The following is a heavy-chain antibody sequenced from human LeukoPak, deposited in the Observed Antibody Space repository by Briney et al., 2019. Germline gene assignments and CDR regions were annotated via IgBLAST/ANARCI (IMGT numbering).Heavy chain of an antibody. CDR2: IKQDGSEK. D-gene: IGHD1-7*01. J-gene: IGHJ6*02. Sequence: PGGSLRLSCAASGFTFSSYSMSWVRQAPGKGLEWVANIKQDGSEKYYVDSVKGRFTISRDNAKNSLYLQMNSLRAEDTAVYYCARWAGTTFRFRYYYYYGMDVWGQGTTVTVSS. CDR1: GFTFSSYS. V-gene: IGHV3-7*01. CDR3: ARWAGTTFRFRYYYYYGMDV.